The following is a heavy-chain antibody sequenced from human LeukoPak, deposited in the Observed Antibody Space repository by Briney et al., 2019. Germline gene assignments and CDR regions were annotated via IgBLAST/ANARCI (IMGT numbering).Heavy chain of an antibody. Sequence: GGSLRLSCAASGFVFRTYGMHWVRQAPGKGLEWVAFIRYDGSNKYYADSVKGRFTISRDNSKNTLYLQMNSLRAEDTAVYYCAKVLTYYYDSSGYSGDYWGQGTLVTVSS. CDR1: GFVFRTYG. J-gene: IGHJ4*02. V-gene: IGHV3-30*02. D-gene: IGHD3-22*01. CDR3: AKVLTYYYDSSGYSGDY. CDR2: IRYDGSNK.